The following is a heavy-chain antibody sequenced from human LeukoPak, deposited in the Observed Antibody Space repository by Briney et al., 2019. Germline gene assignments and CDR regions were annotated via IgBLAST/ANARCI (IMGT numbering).Heavy chain of an antibody. Sequence: SETLSLTCVVYGGSLSGYFWSGIRQPPGKGLEWIGEITPSGSTNYSPSLKSRVSISIDTSKKKLSLRLTSVTAADSAVYYCASSFYYDSRDYWGQGTLVTVSS. J-gene: IGHJ4*02. CDR1: GGSLSGYF. CDR2: ITPSGST. V-gene: IGHV4-34*01. D-gene: IGHD3-22*01. CDR3: ASSFYYDSRDY.